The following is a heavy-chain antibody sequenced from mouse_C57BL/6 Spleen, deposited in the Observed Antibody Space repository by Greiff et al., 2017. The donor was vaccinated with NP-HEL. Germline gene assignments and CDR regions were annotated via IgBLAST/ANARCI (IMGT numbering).Heavy chain of an antibody. J-gene: IGHJ2*01. D-gene: IGHD4-1*01. CDR2: ISSGGSYT. Sequence: EVKVVESGGDLVKPGGSLKLSCAASGFTFSSYGMSWVRQTPDKRLEWVATISSGGSYTYYPDSVKGRFTISRDNAKNTLYLQMSSLKSEDTAMYYCARHETGPADYWGQGTTLTVSS. V-gene: IGHV5-6*01. CDR3: ARHETGPADY. CDR1: GFTFSSYG.